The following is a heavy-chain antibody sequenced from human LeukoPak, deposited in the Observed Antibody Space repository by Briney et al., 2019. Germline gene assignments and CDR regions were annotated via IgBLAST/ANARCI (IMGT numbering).Heavy chain of an antibody. CDR3: ARDHDYSQPSD. CDR2: ISYDGSNK. D-gene: IGHD4-11*01. J-gene: IGHJ4*02. V-gene: IGHV3-30-3*01. Sequence: GRSLRLSCAASGFTFSSYAMHWVRQAPGKGLEWVAVISYDGSNKYYADSVKGRFTISRDNSKNTLYLQMNSLRAEDTAVYYCARDHDYSQPSDWGQGTLVTVSS. CDR1: GFTFSSYA.